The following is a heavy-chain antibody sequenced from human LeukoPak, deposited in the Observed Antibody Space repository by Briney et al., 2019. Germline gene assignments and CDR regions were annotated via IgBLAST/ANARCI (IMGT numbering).Heavy chain of an antibody. CDR2: INHSGST. CDR1: GGSFSGYY. D-gene: IGHD3-9*01. CDR3: ARDWLILTGYPLDTFDV. J-gene: IGHJ3*01. V-gene: IGHV4-34*01. Sequence: SETLSLTCAVYGGSFSGYYWSWIRQPPGKGLEWIGEINHSGSTNYNPSLKSRVTISVDTSKNQFSLKLSSVTAADTAVYYCARDWLILTGYPLDTFDVWGQGTMVTVSS.